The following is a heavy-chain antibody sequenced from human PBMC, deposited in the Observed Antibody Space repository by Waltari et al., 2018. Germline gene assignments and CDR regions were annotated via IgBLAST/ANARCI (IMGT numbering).Heavy chain of an antibody. D-gene: IGHD3-22*01. V-gene: IGHV1-18*01. Sequence: QVQLVQSGAEVKKPGASVKVSCKASGYTFTVYGVSWVRQAPGQGLEWMGWISPSNGNTNYAQKLQGRVTMTTDTSTSTAYMDLRSLRSDDTAVYYCARDREGYDSSGYYQGLFQHWGQGTLVTVSS. CDR1: GYTFTVYG. CDR3: ARDREGYDSSGYYQGLFQH. CDR2: ISPSNGNT. J-gene: IGHJ1*01.